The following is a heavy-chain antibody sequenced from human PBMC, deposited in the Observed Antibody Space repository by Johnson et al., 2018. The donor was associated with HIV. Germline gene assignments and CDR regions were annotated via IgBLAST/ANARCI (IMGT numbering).Heavy chain of an antibody. J-gene: IGHJ3*02. V-gene: IGHV3-30*04. CDR3: ARDHGQLWLLPAFDI. Sequence: VESGGGLVQPGGSLRLSCAASGFTFSSYAMHWVRQAPGKGLEWVAVISYDGSNKYYADSVKGRSTISRDNSKNTLYLQMNSLRVEDTAVYYCARDHGQLWLLPAFDIWGQGTMVTVSS. CDR2: ISYDGSNK. CDR1: GFTFSSYA. D-gene: IGHD5-18*01.